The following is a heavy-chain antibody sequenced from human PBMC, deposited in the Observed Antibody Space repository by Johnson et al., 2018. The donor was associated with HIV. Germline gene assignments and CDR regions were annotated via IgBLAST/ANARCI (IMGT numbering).Heavy chain of an antibody. J-gene: IGHJ3*02. CDR1: GFTFSSYG. D-gene: IGHD2-15*01. V-gene: IGHV3-30*02. Sequence: QMQLVESGGGLVQPGGSLRLSCAASGFTFSSYGMHWVRQAPGKGLEWVAFIRYDGSNKYYADSVKGRFTISRDNSKNTLYLQMNSLRAEDTAVYYCAKDREPIVVVVAAIDAFDILGQGTMVTVSS. CDR2: IRYDGSNK. CDR3: AKDREPIVVVVAAIDAFDI.